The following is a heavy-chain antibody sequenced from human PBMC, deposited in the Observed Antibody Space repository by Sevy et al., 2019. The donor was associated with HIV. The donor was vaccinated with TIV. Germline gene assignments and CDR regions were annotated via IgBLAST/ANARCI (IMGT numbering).Heavy chain of an antibody. CDR3: ATGREYYEGNSGYFDY. D-gene: IGHD3-3*01. CDR2: FDPEDGEG. CDR1: GYTLTQLS. Sequence: ASVKVSCKVSGYTLTQLSMHWVRQAPGKGLEGLGSFDPEDGEGIYAQKFQGRFTMTEETSTDTAYMELSSLRSEDTAIYYCATGREYYEGNSGYFDYWGQGTLVTVSS. V-gene: IGHV1-24*01. J-gene: IGHJ4*02.